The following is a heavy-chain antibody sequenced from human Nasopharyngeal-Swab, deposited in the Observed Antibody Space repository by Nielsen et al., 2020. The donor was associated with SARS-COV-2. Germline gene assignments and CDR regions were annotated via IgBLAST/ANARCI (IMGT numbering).Heavy chain of an antibody. CDR3: ARGYNFALDY. V-gene: IGHV3-23*01. CDR2: IDAGGANT. CDR1: GFTFSTYA. D-gene: IGHD1-1*01. J-gene: IGHJ4*02. Sequence: GGSLRLSCAASGFTFSTYAMTWVRQAPGKGLEWVSTIDAGGANTFYADSVKGRFTISRDNSKNSLYLQMNSLRPEDTAVYYCARGYNFALDYWGQGTLVTVSS.